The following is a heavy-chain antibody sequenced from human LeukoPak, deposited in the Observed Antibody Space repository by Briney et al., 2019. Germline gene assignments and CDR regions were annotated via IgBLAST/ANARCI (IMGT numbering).Heavy chain of an antibody. CDR3: ARSGYCTNGVCYTPTGNWFDP. CDR2: IIPIFGTA. V-gene: IGHV1-69*13. Sequence: GASVKVSCKASGGTFISYAISWVRQAPGQGLEWMGGIIPIFGTANYAQKFQGRVTITADESTSTAYMELSSLRSEDTAVYYCARSGYCTNGVCYTPTGNWFDPWGQGTLVTVSS. CDR1: GGTFISYA. D-gene: IGHD2-8*01. J-gene: IGHJ5*02.